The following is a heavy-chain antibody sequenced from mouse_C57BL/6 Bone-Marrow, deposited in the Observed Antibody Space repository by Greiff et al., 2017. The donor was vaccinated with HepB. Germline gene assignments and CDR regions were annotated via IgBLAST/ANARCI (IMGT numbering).Heavy chain of an antibody. CDR1: GYTFTSYG. CDR3: AREGYYYGSSGYFDV. J-gene: IGHJ1*03. CDR2: IYPRSGNT. V-gene: IGHV1-81*01. D-gene: IGHD1-1*01. Sequence: VQLQESGAELARPGASVKLSCKASGYTFTSYGISWVKQRTGQGLEWIGEIYPRSGNTYYNEKFKGKATLTADKSSSTAYMELRSLTSEDSAVYFCAREGYYYGSSGYFDVWGTGTTVTVSS.